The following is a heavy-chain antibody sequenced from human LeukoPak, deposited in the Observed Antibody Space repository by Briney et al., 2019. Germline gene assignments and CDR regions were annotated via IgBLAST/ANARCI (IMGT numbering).Heavy chain of an antibody. D-gene: IGHD1-26*01. Sequence: GRSLRLSCAASGFIFSSYAMSWVRQAPGKGLEWVSVISGSGGSTYYADSVKGRFTISRDNSKNALYLQMNSLRAEDTAVYYCAKDHDGTAGEILFDYWGQGTLVTVSS. CDR2: ISGSGGST. J-gene: IGHJ4*02. CDR1: GFIFSSYA. CDR3: AKDHDGTAGEILFDY. V-gene: IGHV3-23*01.